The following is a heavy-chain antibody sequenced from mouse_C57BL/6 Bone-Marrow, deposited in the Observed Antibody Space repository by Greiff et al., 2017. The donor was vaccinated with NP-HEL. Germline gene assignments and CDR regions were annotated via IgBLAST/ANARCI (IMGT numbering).Heavy chain of an antibody. D-gene: IGHD2-5*01. CDR1: GFTFSNYW. V-gene: IGHV6-3*01. J-gene: IGHJ4*01. CDR2: IRLKSDNYAT. CDR3: TGHYSNYYAMDY. Sequence: EVKLVESGGGLVQPGGSMKLSCVASGFTFSNYWMNWVRQSPEKGLEWVAQIRLKSDNYATHYAESVKGRFTISRDDSKSSVYLQMNNLMAEDTVIYYCTGHYSNYYAMDYWGQGTSVTVSA.